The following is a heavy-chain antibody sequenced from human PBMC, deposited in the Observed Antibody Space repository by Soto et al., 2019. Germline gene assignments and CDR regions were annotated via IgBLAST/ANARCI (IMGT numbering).Heavy chain of an antibody. V-gene: IGHV4-34*01. CDR2: INHSGST. CDR3: ARLLGGSYYSSPAYYYYYYMDV. J-gene: IGHJ6*03. Sequence: QVQLQQWGAGLLKPSETLSLTCAVYGGSFSGYYWSWIRQPPGKGLEWIGEINHSGSTNYNPSLKSRVTISVDTSKNQFSLKLSSVTAADTAVYYCARLLGGSYYSSPAYYYYYYMDVWGKGTTVTVSS. CDR1: GGSFSGYY. D-gene: IGHD3-10*01.